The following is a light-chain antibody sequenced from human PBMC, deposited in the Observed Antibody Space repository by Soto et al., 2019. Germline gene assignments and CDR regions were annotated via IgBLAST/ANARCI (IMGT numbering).Light chain of an antibody. V-gene: IGKV3-20*01. CDR1: QSVSSSY. CDR3: QQYGSSPKT. Sequence: IGLTQSAGTVSLSPGERATLSCRATQSVSSSYLAWYQQKPGQAPRLLIYGASSRATGIPDRFSGSGSGTDFTLTISRLEPEDFAVYYCQQYGSSPKTFGQGTKVDI. J-gene: IGKJ1*01. CDR2: GAS.